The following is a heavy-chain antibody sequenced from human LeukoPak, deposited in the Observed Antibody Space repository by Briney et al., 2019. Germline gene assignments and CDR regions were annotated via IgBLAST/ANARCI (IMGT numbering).Heavy chain of an antibody. CDR3: ARNSDTAMVREQYELVPGAFDI. V-gene: IGHV3-48*03. CDR2: ISSSGSTI. D-gene: IGHD5-18*01. J-gene: IGHJ3*02. Sequence: PGGSLRLSCAASGFTFSSYEMNWVRQAPGKGLEWVSYISSSGSTIYYADSVKGRFTISRDNAKNSLYLQMNSLRAEDTAVYYCARNSDTAMVREQYELVPGAFDIWGQGTMVTVSS. CDR1: GFTFSSYE.